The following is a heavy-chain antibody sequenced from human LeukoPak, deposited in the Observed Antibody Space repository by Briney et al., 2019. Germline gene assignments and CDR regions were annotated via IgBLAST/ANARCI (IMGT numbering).Heavy chain of an antibody. CDR1: GFTFSSYA. Sequence: GGSLRLSCAASGFTFSSYAMHWIRQAPGKGLEWVSYISSSSSYTNYADSVKGRFTISRDNAKNSLYLQMNSLRAEDTAVYYCARAPHYSNYGPYYYGMDVWGQGTTVTVSS. J-gene: IGHJ6*02. CDR2: ISSSSSYT. D-gene: IGHD4-11*01. V-gene: IGHV3-21*05. CDR3: ARAPHYSNYGPYYYGMDV.